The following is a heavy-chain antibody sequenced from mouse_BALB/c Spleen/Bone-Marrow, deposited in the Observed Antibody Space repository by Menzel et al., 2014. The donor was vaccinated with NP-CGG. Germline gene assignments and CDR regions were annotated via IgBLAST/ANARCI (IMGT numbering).Heavy chain of an antibody. D-gene: IGHD3-1*01. CDR1: GYNFTSYW. Sequence: QVQLKESGAELVKPGTSVKLSCKASGYNFTSYWINWVKLRPGQGLEWIGDICPGSGSTNYNEKFKSKATLTVDTSSSTAYMQLSSLASEDSALYYCARFSQLGLLAYWGQGTLVTVSA. V-gene: IGHV1-55*01. CDR3: ARFSQLGLLAY. CDR2: ICPGSGST. J-gene: IGHJ3*01.